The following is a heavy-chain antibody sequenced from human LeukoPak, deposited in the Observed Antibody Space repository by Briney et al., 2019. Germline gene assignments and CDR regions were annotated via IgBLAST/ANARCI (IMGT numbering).Heavy chain of an antibody. CDR1: GYTFTSYG. V-gene: IGHV1-18*01. J-gene: IGHJ4*02. CDR3: ARDPQQLVGATGGGFNF. D-gene: IGHD1-26*01. Sequence: ASMKVSCKASGYTFTSYGISWVRQAPGQGLEWMGWISAYNGNTNYAQKVQGRVTMTTDTSTSTAYMELRSLRSDDTAVYYCARDPQQLVGATGGGFNFWGQGTLVTVSS. CDR2: ISAYNGNT.